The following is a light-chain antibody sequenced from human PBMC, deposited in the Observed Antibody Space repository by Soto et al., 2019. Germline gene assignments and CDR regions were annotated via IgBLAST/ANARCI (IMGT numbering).Light chain of an antibody. Sequence: EIVLTQSPGTLSLSPGERATLSCRASQNINNRYLAWYQQKPGQAPRLLIYGTSSRATGIPEMFSGSGSGTDFTLTTSRREHEDVAVYYCQQLGSSPGFTFGPGTKVDVK. V-gene: IGKV3-20*01. J-gene: IGKJ3*01. CDR1: QNINNRY. CDR2: GTS. CDR3: QQLGSSPGFT.